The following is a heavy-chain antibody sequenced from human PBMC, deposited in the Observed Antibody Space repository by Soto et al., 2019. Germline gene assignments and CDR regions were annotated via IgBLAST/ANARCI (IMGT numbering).Heavy chain of an antibody. V-gene: IGHV3-30*18. CDR2: ISYDGSNK. CDR1: GFTFSSYG. Sequence: GGCLRLSCAASGFTFSSYGMHWVRQAPGKGLEWVAVISYDGSNKYYADSVKGRFTISRDNSKNTLYLQMNSLRAEDTAVYYCAKPYCTNGVCYTAYFDYWGQGTLVTVSS. CDR3: AKPYCTNGVCYTAYFDY. D-gene: IGHD2-8*01. J-gene: IGHJ4*02.